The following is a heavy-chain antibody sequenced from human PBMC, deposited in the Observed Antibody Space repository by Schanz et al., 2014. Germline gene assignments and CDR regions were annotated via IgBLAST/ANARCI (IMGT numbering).Heavy chain of an antibody. J-gene: IGHJ3*02. Sequence: QVQLVQSGAEVKKPGASVKLSCKASNYIFTKYYIHCVRQAPGQGLEWMGLINPYDDTIDYAKKFQGRFTMTRDTSTTTVYMELSSLRSDDTARYYCGTEKRMESGTWAKAFDIWGQGTWVTVSS. V-gene: IGHV1-46*01. CDR3: GTEKRMESGTWAKAFDI. CDR1: NYIFTKYY. D-gene: IGHD3-3*01. CDR2: INPYDDTI.